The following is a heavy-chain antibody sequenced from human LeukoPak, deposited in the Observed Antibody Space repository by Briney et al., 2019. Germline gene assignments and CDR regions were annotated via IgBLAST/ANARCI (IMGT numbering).Heavy chain of an antibody. CDR3: AKRIQDGYSSPIDY. J-gene: IGHJ4*02. V-gene: IGHV3-23*01. CDR2: ISGSGGNT. CDR1: GFTLSSYF. Sequence: PGGSLRLSCAASGFTLSSYFMNWVRQAPGKGLEWVSGISGSGGNTYYGDSVKGRFTISRDNSKNTLYLQMNSLRAEDTAVYYCAKRIQDGYSSPIDYWGQGTLVTVSS. D-gene: IGHD5-24*01.